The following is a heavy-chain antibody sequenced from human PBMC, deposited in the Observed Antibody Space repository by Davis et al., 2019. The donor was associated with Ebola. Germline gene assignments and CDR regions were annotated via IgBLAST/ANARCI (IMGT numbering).Heavy chain of an antibody. CDR2: INHSGST. V-gene: IGHV4-34*09. CDR3: ARVGCSSTSCYTYYYYMDV. J-gene: IGHJ6*03. CDR1: GGSFSGYY. Sequence: PSETLSLTCAVYGGSFSGYYWSWIRQPPGKGLEWIGEINHSGSTNYNPSLKSRVTISVDTSKNQFSLKLSSVTAADTAVYYCARVGCSSTSCYTYYYYMDVWGKGTTVTVSS. D-gene: IGHD2-2*02.